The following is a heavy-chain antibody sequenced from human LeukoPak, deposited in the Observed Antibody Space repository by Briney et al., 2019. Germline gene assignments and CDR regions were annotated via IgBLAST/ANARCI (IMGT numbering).Heavy chain of an antibody. CDR3: ARSYGDYITGAYAFDV. D-gene: IGHD4-17*01. CDR1: GSSISNNY. V-gene: IGHV4-59*08. CDR2: IYDSGST. J-gene: IGHJ3*01. Sequence: PSETLSLTCTVSGSSISNNYWSWLREPPEKGLEWFGYIYDSGSTNYNPSLKRRLTISVDTSKNQFSLKLSSVTAADSAVYYCARSYGDYITGAYAFDVWGQGTMVTVSS.